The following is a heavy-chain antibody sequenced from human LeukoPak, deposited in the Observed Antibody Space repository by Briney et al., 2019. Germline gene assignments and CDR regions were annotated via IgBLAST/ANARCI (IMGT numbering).Heavy chain of an antibody. CDR2: MYYSGSK. CDR3: ARRMGSYNWFDP. D-gene: IGHD3-16*01. CDR1: GGFITWSSYF. J-gene: IGHJ5*02. Sequence: SETLSLTCTVSGGFITWSSYFWDWIRQPPGKGLEWIGSMYYSGSKYYNPSLKSRVTMSVDTSKNQFSLNLSSVTAADTAVYYCARRMGSYNWFDPWGQGTLVTVSS. V-gene: IGHV4-39*01.